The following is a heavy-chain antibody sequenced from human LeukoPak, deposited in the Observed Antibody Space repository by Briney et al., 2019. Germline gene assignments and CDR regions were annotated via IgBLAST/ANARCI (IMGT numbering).Heavy chain of an antibody. CDR1: GFTFSSYA. CDR2: ISSSSSTI. Sequence: GGSLRLSCAASGFTFSSYAMNWVRQAPGKGLEWVSYISSSSSTIYYADSVKGRFTISRDNAKNSLYLQMNSLRAEDTAVYYCAQNYYDSSGYGDYWGQGTLVTVSS. CDR3: AQNYYDSSGYGDY. J-gene: IGHJ4*02. V-gene: IGHV3-48*04. D-gene: IGHD3-22*01.